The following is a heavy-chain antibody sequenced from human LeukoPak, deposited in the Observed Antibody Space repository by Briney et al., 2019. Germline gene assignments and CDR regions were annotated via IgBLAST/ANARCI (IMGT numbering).Heavy chain of an antibody. D-gene: IGHD5-24*01. V-gene: IGHV3-21*04. Sequence: GGSLRLSCAASGFTFSSYSMNWVRQAPGKGLEWVSSISSSSSYIYYADSVKGRFTISRDNAKNSLYLQMNSLRAEDTALYHCARGSWPGDYYYYGMDVWGQGTTVTVSS. J-gene: IGHJ6*02. CDR2: ISSSSSYI. CDR1: GFTFSSYS. CDR3: ARGSWPGDYYYYGMDV.